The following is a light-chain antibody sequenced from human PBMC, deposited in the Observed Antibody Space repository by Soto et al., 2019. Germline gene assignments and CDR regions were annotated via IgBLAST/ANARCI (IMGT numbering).Light chain of an antibody. Sequence: EIVMTQSPATLSVSPGERATLFCRASQSVSSNLAWYQQKPGQAPRLLSYCASTRATGIAARFSGSGSGTEFTLSLSSLQSEDFAVYYWQQYNNWPPYTFGQGTNLEIK. V-gene: IGKV3-15*01. J-gene: IGKJ2*01. CDR2: CAS. CDR1: QSVSSN. CDR3: QQYNNWPPYT.